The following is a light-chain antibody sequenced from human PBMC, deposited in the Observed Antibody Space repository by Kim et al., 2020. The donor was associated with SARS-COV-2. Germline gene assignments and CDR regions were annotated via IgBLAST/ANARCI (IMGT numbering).Light chain of an antibody. V-gene: IGKV3-11*01. CDR3: QQRSNWRT. CDR1: QSVSNY. Sequence: SLSPGERATLSCRASQSVSNYLAWYQQKPGQAPRLLIYDASNRAAGVPARFSGSGSGTDFTLTISSLEPEDFAVYYCQQRSNWRTFGQGTKVDIK. CDR2: DAS. J-gene: IGKJ1*01.